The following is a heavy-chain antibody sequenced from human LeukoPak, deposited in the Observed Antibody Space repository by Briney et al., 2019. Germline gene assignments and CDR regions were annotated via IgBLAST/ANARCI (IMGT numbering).Heavy chain of an antibody. J-gene: IGHJ6*02. CDR3: ARDFSSAGSEIKYNWKVPYYYGMDV. CDR2: ISAYNGNT. V-gene: IGHV1-18*01. D-gene: IGHD1-20*01. CDR1: GYTFTSYG. Sequence: ASVKVSCKASGYTFTSYGISWVRQAPGQGLEWMGWISAYNGNTNYAQKLQGGVTMTTDTSTSTAYMELRSLRSDDTAVYYCARDFSSAGSEIKYNWKVPYYYGMDVWGQGTTVTVSS.